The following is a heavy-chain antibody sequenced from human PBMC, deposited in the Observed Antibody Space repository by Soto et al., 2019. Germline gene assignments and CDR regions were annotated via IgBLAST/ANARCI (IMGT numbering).Heavy chain of an antibody. D-gene: IGHD4-17*01. V-gene: IGHV1-69*01. CDR1: ADTFNSYS. CDR3: ARSLEGTTVTNWFGP. Sequence: QVQLVQSGAEVKKPGSSVKVSCKASADTFNSYSLSWLRQAPGQRLEWMGGITPVFGTADYAQSFEDRLSITADDSTSTVYMERSSLRSDDTAVYYCARSLEGTTVTNWFGPWGQGALVTVSS. CDR2: ITPVFGTA. J-gene: IGHJ5*02.